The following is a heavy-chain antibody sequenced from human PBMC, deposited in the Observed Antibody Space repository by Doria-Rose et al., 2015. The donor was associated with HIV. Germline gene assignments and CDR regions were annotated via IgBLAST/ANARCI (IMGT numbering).Heavy chain of an antibody. J-gene: IGHJ5*02. Sequence: APGQGLEWMGWINPNNGDTNYAQKFQGWVTVTRDTSITTVYMELSRLRSDDTAVYYYAREVGYYYDSSGYYPGWFDPWGQGTLVTVSS. D-gene: IGHD3-22*01. V-gene: IGHV1-2*04. CDR3: AREVGYYYDSSGYYPGWFDP. CDR2: INPNNGDT.